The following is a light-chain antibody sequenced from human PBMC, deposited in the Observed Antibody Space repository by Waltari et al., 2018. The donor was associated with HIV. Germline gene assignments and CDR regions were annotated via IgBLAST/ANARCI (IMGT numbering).Light chain of an antibody. J-gene: IGLJ3*02. Sequence: QSALTQPRSVSGSPGQSVTISCTGTSSDVGGYDSFPWYLQHPGKVPKPIIYEVIKRPSGVPDRFSGSKSGNTASLTISGLQTEDEADYFCCSYAGTYTYVLFGGGTKLTVL. V-gene: IGLV2-11*01. CDR2: EVI. CDR3: CSYAGTYTYVL. CDR1: SSDVGGYDS.